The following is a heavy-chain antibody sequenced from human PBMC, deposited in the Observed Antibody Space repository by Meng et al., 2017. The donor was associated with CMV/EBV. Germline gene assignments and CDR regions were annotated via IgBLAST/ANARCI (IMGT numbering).Heavy chain of an antibody. CDR1: GGTFSSYT. CDR3: AREASPYYDFWSGSFYGWFDP. Sequence: SVKVPCKASGGTFSSYTISWVRQAPGQGLEWMGRIIPILGIANYAQKFQGRVTITADKSTSTAYMELSSLRSEDTAVYYCAREASPYYDFWSGSFYGWFDPWGQGTLVTVSS. D-gene: IGHD3-3*01. CDR2: IIPILGIA. V-gene: IGHV1-69*04. J-gene: IGHJ5*02.